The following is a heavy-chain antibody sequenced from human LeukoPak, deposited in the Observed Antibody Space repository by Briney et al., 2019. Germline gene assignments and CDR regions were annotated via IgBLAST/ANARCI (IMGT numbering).Heavy chain of an antibody. V-gene: IGHV1-18*01. Sequence: ASVKVPCKASGYTFTSYGISWVRQAPGQGLEWMGWISAYNGNTNYAQKLQGRVTMATDTSTSTAYMELRSLRADDTAVYYCAREIVSVTTDWYFDLWGRGTLVTVSS. J-gene: IGHJ2*01. CDR3: AREIVSVTTDWYFDL. CDR1: GYTFTSYG. D-gene: IGHD4-11*01. CDR2: ISAYNGNT.